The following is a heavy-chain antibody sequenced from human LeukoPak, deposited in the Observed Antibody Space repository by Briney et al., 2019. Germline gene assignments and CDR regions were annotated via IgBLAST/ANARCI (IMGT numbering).Heavy chain of an antibody. J-gene: IGHJ5*02. D-gene: IGHD3-16*01. CDR3: ARHPLYGTDPHFDP. V-gene: IGHV5-10-1*01. Sequence: GESLKISCKGSGYIFTHFWISWVRQMPGKGLEWMGRIDHTDSHANYSPSFQGHITISADNSITTAYLHWSRLRASDTAVYYCARHPLYGTDPHFDPWGQGTLVTVSS. CDR1: GYIFTHFW. CDR2: IDHTDSHA.